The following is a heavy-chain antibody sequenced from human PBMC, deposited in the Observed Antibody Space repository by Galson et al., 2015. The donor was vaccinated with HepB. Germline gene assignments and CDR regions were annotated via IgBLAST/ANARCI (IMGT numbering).Heavy chain of an antibody. CDR1: GYTFSSYG. J-gene: IGHJ5*02. D-gene: IGHD2-2*01. CDR2: ISGYNGDT. Sequence: SVKVSCKAFGYTFSSYGVSWVRQAPGQGLEWMGWISGYNGDTEYAQNFQGRVTMTTDTSTNTAYMELRSLRSDDTAVYYCARDTYVVVVPAAKDPPYTWFDPWGQGSLVTVSS. CDR3: ARDTYVVVVPAAKDPPYTWFDP. V-gene: IGHV1-18*01.